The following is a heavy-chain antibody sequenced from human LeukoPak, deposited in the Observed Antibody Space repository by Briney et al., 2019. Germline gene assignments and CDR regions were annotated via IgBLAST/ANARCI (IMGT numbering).Heavy chain of an antibody. CDR1: GHTFTGYY. CDR3: ARIKNRGSGSYYFDY. CDR2: INPNSGGT. V-gene: IGHV1-2*06. J-gene: IGHJ4*02. Sequence: GASVKVSCKASGHTFTGYYMHWVRQAPGQGLEWMGRINPNSGGTNYAQKFQGRVTMTRDTSISTAYMELSRLRSDDTAVYYCARIKNRGSGSYYFDYWGQGTLVTVSS. D-gene: IGHD3-10*01.